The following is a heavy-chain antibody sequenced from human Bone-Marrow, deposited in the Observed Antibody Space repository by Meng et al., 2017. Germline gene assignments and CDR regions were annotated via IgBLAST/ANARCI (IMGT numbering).Heavy chain of an antibody. CDR2: IKQDGSEK. J-gene: IGHJ4*02. D-gene: IGHD3-22*01. V-gene: IGHV3-7*04. CDR3: ARGSGYYDSSGYVDY. Sequence: GESLKISCAASGFTFSSYAMHWVRQAPGKGLEWVANIKQDGSEKYYVDSVKGRFTISRDNAKNSLYLQMNSLRAEDTAVYYCARGSGYYDSSGYVDYWGQGTLVTVSS. CDR1: GFTFSSYA.